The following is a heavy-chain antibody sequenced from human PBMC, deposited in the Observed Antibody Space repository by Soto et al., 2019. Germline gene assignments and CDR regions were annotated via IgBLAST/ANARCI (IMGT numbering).Heavy chain of an antibody. V-gene: IGHV3-23*01. CDR2: ISGSGGST. J-gene: IGHJ5*02. CDR1: GFTFSSYA. D-gene: IGHD2-21*02. CDR3: AKGPTLYCGGACSSGWFDP. Sequence: GGSLRLSCAASGFTFSSYAMSWVRQAPGKGLEWVSAISGSGGSTYYADSVKGRFTISRDNSKNTLYLQMNSLRAEDTAVYYCAKGPTLYCGGACSSGWFDPWGQGTLVTVSS.